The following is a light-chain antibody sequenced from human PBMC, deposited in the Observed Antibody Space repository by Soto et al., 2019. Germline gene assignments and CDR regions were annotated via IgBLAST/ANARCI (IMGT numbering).Light chain of an antibody. CDR1: QNINSY. J-gene: IGKJ4*01. CDR3: QQRSDWPLT. V-gene: IGKV3-11*01. Sequence: EIVLKQSPATLSLSPGERVTLSCRASQNINSYLAWYQQKPGQAPRLLIYDASNRATGIPARFSGSGSGTDFTLTISSLEPEDFAVYYCQQRSDWPLTFGGGTKVDIK. CDR2: DAS.